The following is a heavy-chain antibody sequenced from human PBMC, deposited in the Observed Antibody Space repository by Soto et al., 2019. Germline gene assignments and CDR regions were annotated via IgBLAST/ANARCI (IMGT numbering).Heavy chain of an antibody. V-gene: IGHV1-18*01. CDR2: ISAYNGNT. CDR1: GYTFTSYG. Sequence: GASVKVSCKASGYTFTSYGISWVRQAPGQGLEWMGWISAYNGNTNYAQKLQGRVTMTTDTSTSTAYMELRSLRSDDTAVYYCARGTIDILTGYYIPPDAFDIWGQGAMXTVSS. CDR3: ARGTIDILTGYYIPPDAFDI. J-gene: IGHJ3*02. D-gene: IGHD3-9*01.